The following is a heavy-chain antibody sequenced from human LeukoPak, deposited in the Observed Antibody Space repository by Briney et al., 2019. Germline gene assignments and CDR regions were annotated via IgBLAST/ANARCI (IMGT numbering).Heavy chain of an antibody. CDR1: GFTFSTYN. CDR3: ARERGEGNAVLIPVFIDS. CDR2: ISSSSSHI. J-gene: IGHJ4*02. Sequence: PGGSLRLSCAASGFTFSTYNMNWVRQAPGKGLEWVSSISSSSSHIYYADSAKGRFIISRDNAKNSLYLQMNSLRAEDTAVYYCARERGEGNAVLIPVFIDSWGQGPLVPVSS. V-gene: IGHV3-21*01. D-gene: IGHD2-2*01.